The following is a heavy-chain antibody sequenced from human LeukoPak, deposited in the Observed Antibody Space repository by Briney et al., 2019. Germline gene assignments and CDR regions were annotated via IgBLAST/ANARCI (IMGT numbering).Heavy chain of an antibody. V-gene: IGHV3-9*01. CDR2: ITWNRDSI. CDR1: GFTFNLYA. J-gene: IGHJ2*01. D-gene: IGHD1-1*01. Sequence: GGSLRLSCAASGFTFNLYAMHWVRHAPGKGPEWVSGITWNRDSIYYAESVKGRFTISRDTSKSSLYMQMNNLRAEDTAFYYCSREEGYAYFDLWGRGTLVTVSS. CDR3: SREEGYAYFDL.